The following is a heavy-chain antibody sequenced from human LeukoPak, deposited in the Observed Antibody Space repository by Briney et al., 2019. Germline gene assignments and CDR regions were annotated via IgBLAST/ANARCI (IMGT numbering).Heavy chain of an antibody. D-gene: IGHD1-26*01. V-gene: IGHV3-48*03. CDR1: GFTFSSYE. J-gene: IGHJ4*02. Sequence: KAGGSLRLSCAASGFTFSSYEVNWVRQAPGKGLEWVSFISSSGTTINQPDSVKGRFTISRDNAKNSVHLQMDNLRVEDTAVYYCARGWDRAHPTGFEFDVWGQGTLVTVSS. CDR2: ISSSGTTI. CDR3: ARGWDRAHPTGFEFDV.